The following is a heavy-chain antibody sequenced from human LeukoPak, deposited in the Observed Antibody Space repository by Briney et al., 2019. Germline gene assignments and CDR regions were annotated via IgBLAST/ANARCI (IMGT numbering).Heavy chain of an antibody. CDR3: ASHVNQVGATGH. CDR1: GYTFTSYA. D-gene: IGHD1-26*01. Sequence: ASVKVSCKASGYTFTSYAMNWVRQAPGQGLEWMGWISAYNGNTNYAQKLQGRVTMTTDTSTSTAYMELRSLRSDDTAVYYCASHVNQVGATGHWGQGTLVTVSS. CDR2: ISAYNGNT. V-gene: IGHV1-18*01. J-gene: IGHJ4*02.